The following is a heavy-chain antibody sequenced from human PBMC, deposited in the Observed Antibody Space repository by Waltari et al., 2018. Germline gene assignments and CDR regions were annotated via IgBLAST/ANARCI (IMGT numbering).Heavy chain of an antibody. Sequence: EVQLVESGGGLVQPGRSLRLSCAASGFTFDDYAMHWVRQAPGKVLEWVSGISWNSGSIGYADSVKGRFTISRDNAKNSLYLQMNSLRAEDMALYYCAKEGYTYGSSSGIFDYWGQGTLVTVSS. CDR3: AKEGYTYGSSSGIFDY. V-gene: IGHV3-9*03. CDR1: GFTFDDYA. CDR2: ISWNSGSI. J-gene: IGHJ4*02. D-gene: IGHD6-6*01.